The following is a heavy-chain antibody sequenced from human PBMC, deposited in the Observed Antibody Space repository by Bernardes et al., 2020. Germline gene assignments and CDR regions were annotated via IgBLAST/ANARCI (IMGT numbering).Heavy chain of an antibody. J-gene: IGHJ4*02. V-gene: IGHV3-30*18. CDR2: ISSDGSQK. D-gene: IGHD3-10*01. CDR1: GFTFSSYG. Sequence: GGSLRLSCTASGFTFSSYGMHWIRQAPGKGLEWVAFISSDGSQKFYADSLKGRLTISRDNSKNTLHLQLSSLGAEDTAVFFCAKGGDLGRGELFFDYWGQGSLVTVSS. CDR3: AKGGDLGRGELFFDY.